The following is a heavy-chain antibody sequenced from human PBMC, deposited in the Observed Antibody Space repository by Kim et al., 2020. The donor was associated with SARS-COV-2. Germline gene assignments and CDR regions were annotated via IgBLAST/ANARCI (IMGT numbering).Heavy chain of an antibody. D-gene: IGHD3-10*01. CDR1: GFTFHDCS. J-gene: IGHJ6*02. Sequence: GGSLRLSCAASGFTFHDCSMHWVRQAPGKGLEWVAGINWNSNKMGYADSVKGRFTISRDNAKNSLYLQMNSLTTEDTALYYCARGVMIRDYNDMDVWGQGTTVTVSS. V-gene: IGHV3-9*01. CDR2: INWNSNKM. CDR3: ARGVMIRDYNDMDV.